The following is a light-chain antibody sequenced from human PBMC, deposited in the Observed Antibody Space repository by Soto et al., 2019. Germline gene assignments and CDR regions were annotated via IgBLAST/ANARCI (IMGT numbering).Light chain of an antibody. CDR3: QQYGTSPWT. CDR2: IAS. Sequence: EIVLTQSPGTLSLFPGERATLSCRATQSVNSDYLAWYQQKPGQAPRLLIYIASRRATGIPDRFSGSGSGTVFTLTINRLEPEDFAFYYCQQYGTSPWTFDQGTKVEIK. V-gene: IGKV3-20*01. J-gene: IGKJ1*01. CDR1: QSVNSDY.